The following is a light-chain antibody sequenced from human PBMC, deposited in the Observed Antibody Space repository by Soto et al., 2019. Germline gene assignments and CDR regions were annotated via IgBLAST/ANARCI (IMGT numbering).Light chain of an antibody. CDR2: AAS. CDR1: QVISTS. Sequence: DIPLTQSPSFLSPSIGESVTITCRASQVISTSLAWYQVKPGKAPKLLIYAASTLESGVPSRFSATVSGTEFSLTITSLQPEDFATYYCQQLNSYPITFGQGTRLENK. J-gene: IGKJ5*01. CDR3: QQLNSYPIT. V-gene: IGKV1-9*01.